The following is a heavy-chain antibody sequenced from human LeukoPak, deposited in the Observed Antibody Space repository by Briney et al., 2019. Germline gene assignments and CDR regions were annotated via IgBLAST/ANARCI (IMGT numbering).Heavy chain of an antibody. CDR2: INWNGGST. Sequence: PGGSLRLSCAASGFTFDDHGMSWVRQAPGKGLEWVSGINWNGGSTGYADSVKGRFTISRDNAKNSLYLQMNSLRAEDTAFYYCARAPPGYCSGGSCYEDYWGQGTLVTVSS. CDR3: ARAPPGYCSGGSCYEDY. J-gene: IGHJ4*02. CDR1: GFTFDDHG. D-gene: IGHD2-15*01. V-gene: IGHV3-20*04.